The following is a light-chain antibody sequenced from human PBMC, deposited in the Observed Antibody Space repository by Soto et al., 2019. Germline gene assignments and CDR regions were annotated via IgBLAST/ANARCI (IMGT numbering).Light chain of an antibody. J-gene: IGLJ1*01. V-gene: IGLV2-14*03. Sequence: SALTQPASVSGSPAQSIPVSCTGANTDDGHYNRVSWSQHHPGKAPKLIIFDATNRPSGVSSRFSGSESGDTASLTISGRQAEDEADYYCSTYRSISTLPFVFGSGTKLTVL. CDR1: NTDDGHYNR. CDR2: DAT. CDR3: STYRSISTLPFV.